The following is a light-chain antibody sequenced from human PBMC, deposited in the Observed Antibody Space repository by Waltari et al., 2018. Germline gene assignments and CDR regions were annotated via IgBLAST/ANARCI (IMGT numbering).Light chain of an antibody. Sequence: EIVITQSPASLSVSPGERATLSCRACQSVSSNLAWYQQKPGQAPSLLIYAASTRATGIPARFSGGGSGTEFTLTISSLQSEDFAVYYCQQYNNWPPSITFGQGTRLEIK. CDR1: QSVSSN. V-gene: IGKV3-15*01. CDR3: QQYNNWPPSIT. CDR2: AAS. J-gene: IGKJ5*01.